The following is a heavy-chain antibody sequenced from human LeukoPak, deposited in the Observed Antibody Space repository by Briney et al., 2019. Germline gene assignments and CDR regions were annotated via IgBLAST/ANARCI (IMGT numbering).Heavy chain of an antibody. CDR3: ARRGKWLTQRNWFDP. V-gene: IGHV5-51*01. Sequence: GESLKISCKGSGYSFTSCWIGWVRQMPGKGLEWMGIIYPGDSDTRYSPSFQGQVTISADKSISTAYLQWSSLKASDTAMYYCARRGKWLTQRNWFDPWGQGTLVTVSS. CDR1: GYSFTSCW. CDR2: IYPGDSDT. J-gene: IGHJ5*02. D-gene: IGHD6-19*01.